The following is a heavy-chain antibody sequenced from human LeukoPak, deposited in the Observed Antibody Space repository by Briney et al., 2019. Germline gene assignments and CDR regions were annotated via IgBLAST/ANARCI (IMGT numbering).Heavy chain of an antibody. CDR3: ARFKGGTGFDY. V-gene: IGHV4-39*01. Sequence: SETLSLTCAVSGGSITTTDFDWARIRQPPGQGFEWIATISFSGKAYYYPSLMSRVTISVDTSKNQFSLDVTTVTAADTGLFYCARFKGGTGFDYWGRGILVIVS. CDR2: ISFSGKA. CDR1: GGSITTTDFD. J-gene: IGHJ4*02. D-gene: IGHD1-26*01.